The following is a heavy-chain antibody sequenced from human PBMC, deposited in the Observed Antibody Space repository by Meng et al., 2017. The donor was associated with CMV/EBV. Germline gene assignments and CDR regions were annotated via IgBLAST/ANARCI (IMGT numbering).Heavy chain of an antibody. CDR3: ARVNCSSTSCYHDAFDI. D-gene: IGHD2-2*01. CDR2: ISYDGSNK. J-gene: IGHJ3*02. CDR1: FTFSSYA. V-gene: IGHV3-30-3*01. Sequence: FTFSSYAMHWVRQAPGKGLEWVAVISYDGSNKYYADSVKGRFTISRDNSKNTLYLQMNSLRAEDTAVYYCARVNCSSTSCYHDAFDIWGQGTMVTVSS.